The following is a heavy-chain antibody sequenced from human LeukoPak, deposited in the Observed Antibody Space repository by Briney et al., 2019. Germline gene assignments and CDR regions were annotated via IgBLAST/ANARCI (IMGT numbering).Heavy chain of an antibody. CDR3: ARRVWAAAGTTRYYYYYMDV. D-gene: IGHD6-13*01. CDR1: GVSISSYY. Sequence: SETLSLTCTVSGVSISSYYWSWIRQPPGKGLEWIGYIYYSGSTNYNPSLKSRVTISVDTSKNQFSLKLSSVTAADTAVYYCARRVWAAAGTTRYYYYYMDVWGKGTTVTVSS. V-gene: IGHV4-59*08. CDR2: IYYSGST. J-gene: IGHJ6*03.